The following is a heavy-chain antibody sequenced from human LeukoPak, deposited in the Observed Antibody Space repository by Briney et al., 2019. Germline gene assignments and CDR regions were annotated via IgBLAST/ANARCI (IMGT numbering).Heavy chain of an antibody. J-gene: IGHJ6*03. CDR2: IYHSGST. CDR3: ARVTMGIPGSTYYYYYMVV. CDR1: GYSISSGYY. Sequence: PSETLSLTCTVSGYSISSGYYWGWIRQPPGKGLEWIGSIYHSGSTYYNPSLKSRVTISVDTSKNQFSLKLSSVTAADTAVYYCARVTMGIPGSTYYYYYMVVWGKGTTVTVSS. D-gene: IGHD3-10*01. V-gene: IGHV4-38-2*02.